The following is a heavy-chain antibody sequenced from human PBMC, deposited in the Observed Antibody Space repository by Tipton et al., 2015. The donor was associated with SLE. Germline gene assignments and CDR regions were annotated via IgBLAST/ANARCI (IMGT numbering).Heavy chain of an antibody. V-gene: IGHV3-21*05. CDR1: GFTFSSYS. CDR2: ISSSSSYI. D-gene: IGHD5-24*01. Sequence: GSLRLSCAASGFTFSSYSMNWVRQAPGKGLEWVSYISSSSSYIYYADSVKGRFTISRDNAKNSLYLQMNSLRAEDTAVYYCARHLGGMATPYYFDYWGQGTLVTVSS. CDR3: ARHLGGMATPYYFDY. J-gene: IGHJ4*02.